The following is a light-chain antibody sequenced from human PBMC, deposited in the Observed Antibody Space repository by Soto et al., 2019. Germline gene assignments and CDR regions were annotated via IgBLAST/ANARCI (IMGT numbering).Light chain of an antibody. CDR2: ATS. CDR1: QSVSRSY. CDR3: QQYGSSSWT. J-gene: IGKJ1*01. V-gene: IGKV3-20*01. Sequence: PGERATLSCRARQSVSRSYLDWYQQKPGQPPRLVMYATSSRATGIPARFSGSGSGTDFTLTISRLEPEDFAVYYCQQYGSSSWTFGQGTKVDIK.